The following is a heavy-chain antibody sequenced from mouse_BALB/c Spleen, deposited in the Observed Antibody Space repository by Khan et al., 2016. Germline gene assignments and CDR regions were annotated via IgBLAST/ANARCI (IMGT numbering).Heavy chain of an antibody. CDR1: GFTFSGFW. Sequence: EVQLLETGGGLVQPGGSRGLSCEGSGFTFSGFWMSWVRQTPGKTLEWIGDINSDGSAINYAPSIKDRFTIFRDNDKSTMYLQMSNVRSEDTATYFCMRYDGYYLYFDVWGAGTTVTVSS. CDR2: INSDGSAI. V-gene: IGHV11-2*02. J-gene: IGHJ1*01. CDR3: MRYDGYYLYFDV. D-gene: IGHD2-3*01.